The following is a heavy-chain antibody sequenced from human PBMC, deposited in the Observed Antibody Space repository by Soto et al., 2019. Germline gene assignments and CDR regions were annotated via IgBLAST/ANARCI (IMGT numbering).Heavy chain of an antibody. V-gene: IGHV4-39*01. J-gene: IGHJ4*02. CDR2: VYYNGNT. CDR3: ARLSGGYNDRYFDN. Sequence: WIRQPPGKGLEWIGNVYYNGNTYYNASLKSRLTISVDTSNNQFSLKVKSVTAADTAVYFCARLSGGYNDRYFDNWGQGTLVTVSS. D-gene: IGHD2-15*01.